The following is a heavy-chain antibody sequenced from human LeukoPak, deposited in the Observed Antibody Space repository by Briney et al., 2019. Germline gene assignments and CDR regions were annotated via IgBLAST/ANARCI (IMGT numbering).Heavy chain of an antibody. Sequence: GGSLRLSCAASGFTFSSYGMHWVRQAPGKGLEWVAVIWYDGSNKYYADSVKGRFTISRDNSKNTLYLQMNSLRAEDTAVYYCARQTVGITGVGITGVFDSWGQGTLVTVSS. D-gene: IGHD3-16*01. CDR3: ARQTVGITGVGITGVFDS. V-gene: IGHV3-33*01. CDR2: IWYDGSNK. J-gene: IGHJ4*02. CDR1: GFTFSSYG.